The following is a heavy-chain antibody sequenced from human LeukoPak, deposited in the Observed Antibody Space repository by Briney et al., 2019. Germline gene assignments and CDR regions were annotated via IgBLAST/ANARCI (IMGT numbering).Heavy chain of an antibody. CDR2: IYSGGST. CDR1: GFTFSSYG. D-gene: IGHD3-3*01. J-gene: IGHJ4*02. Sequence: PGGSLRLSCAASGFTFSSYGMHWVRQAPGKGLEWVSVIYSGGSTYYADSVKGRFTISRDNSKNTLYLQMNSLRAEDTAVYYCARGGITIFGVVNHDYWGQGTLVTVSS. V-gene: IGHV3-NL1*01. CDR3: ARGGITIFGVVNHDY.